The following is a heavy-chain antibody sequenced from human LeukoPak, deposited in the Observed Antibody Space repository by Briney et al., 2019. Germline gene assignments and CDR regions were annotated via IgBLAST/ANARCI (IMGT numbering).Heavy chain of an antibody. CDR3: ARDSSQDRYYYSGMDV. CDR2: IYYSGST. V-gene: IGHV4-61*08. Sequence: PSGTLSLTCAVSLGSLSNGGNSCSWIRQPPGEGLEWIGYIYYSGSTNYNPSLKSLVTISVDTSKDQFSLKLTSVTAADTAVYYCARDSSQDRYYYSGMDVWGKGTTVTVAS. D-gene: IGHD2-2*01. CDR1: LGSLSNGGNS. J-gene: IGHJ6*04.